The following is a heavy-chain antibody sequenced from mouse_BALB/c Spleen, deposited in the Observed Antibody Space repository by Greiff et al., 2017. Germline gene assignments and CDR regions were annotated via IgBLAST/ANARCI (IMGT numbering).Heavy chain of an antibody. V-gene: IGHV3-2*02. J-gene: IGHJ3*01. CDR2: ISYSGST. D-gene: IGHD1-1*01. CDR1: GYSITCDYA. CDR3: ARAVEGFAY. Sequence: EVQLKESGPGLVKPSQSLSLTCTVTGYSITCDYAWNWIRQFPGNKLEWMGYISYSGSTSYNPSLKSRISITRDTSKNQFFLQLNSVTTEDTATYYCARAVEGFAYWGQGTLVTVSA.